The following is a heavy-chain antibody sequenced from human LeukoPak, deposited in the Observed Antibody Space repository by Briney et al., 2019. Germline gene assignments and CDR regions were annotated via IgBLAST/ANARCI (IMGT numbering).Heavy chain of an antibody. CDR1: GGSFSGYY. Sequence: PSETLSLTCAVYGGSFSGYYWSWIRQPPGKGLEWIGEINHSGSTNYNPSLKSRVTISVDTSKNQFSLKLSSVTAADTAVYYCARGRAKQWLVRTNNYYYYMDVWGKGTTVTISS. J-gene: IGHJ6*03. V-gene: IGHV4-34*01. D-gene: IGHD6-19*01. CDR2: INHSGST. CDR3: ARGRAKQWLVRTNNYYYYMDV.